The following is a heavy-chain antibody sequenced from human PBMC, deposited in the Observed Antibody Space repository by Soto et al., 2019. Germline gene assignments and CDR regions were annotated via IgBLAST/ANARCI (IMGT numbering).Heavy chain of an antibody. CDR3: ARDPRRGGYDNIDS. CDR1: GGTFSSYT. J-gene: IGHJ4*02. Sequence: QVQLVQSGAEVKKPGSSVKVSCKASGGTFSSYTISWVRQAPGQGLEWMGRIIPILGIANYVQKFQGRVTITADKSTSTAYMGLSSLRSEDTAVYYCARDPRRGGYDNIDSWGKGSLVTVSS. CDR2: IIPILGIA. D-gene: IGHD5-12*01. V-gene: IGHV1-69*08.